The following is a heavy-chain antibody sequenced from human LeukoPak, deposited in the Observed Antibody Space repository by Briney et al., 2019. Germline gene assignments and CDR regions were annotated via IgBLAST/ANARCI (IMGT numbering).Heavy chain of an antibody. D-gene: IGHD2-2*01. V-gene: IGHV4-34*12. CDR3: ARANIVVVPARGGTWFDP. J-gene: IGHJ5*02. Sequence: SETLSLPCAVSAGSFIGYYCSWIRQPPAKGLEWIGEIIHSESTNYNPSLKSRVTISVDTSKNQFSLKLSSVTAADTAVYYCARANIVVVPARGGTWFDPWGQGTLVTVSS. CDR2: IIHSEST. CDR1: AGSFIGYY.